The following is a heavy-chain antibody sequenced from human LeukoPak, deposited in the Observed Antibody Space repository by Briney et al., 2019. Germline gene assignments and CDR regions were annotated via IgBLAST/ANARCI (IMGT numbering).Heavy chain of an antibody. V-gene: IGHV3-74*01. CDR3: ARDGSLPDY. CDR1: GFAFSNSW. Sequence: PEGSLRLSCAASGFAFSNSWMHWVRQSAGKGLVWVSRIISDGSRTSHADSVKGRFTISRDNAKNTLYLQMNSLRAEDTAVYYCARDGSLPDYWGQGTLVTVSS. J-gene: IGHJ4*02. CDR2: IISDGSRT.